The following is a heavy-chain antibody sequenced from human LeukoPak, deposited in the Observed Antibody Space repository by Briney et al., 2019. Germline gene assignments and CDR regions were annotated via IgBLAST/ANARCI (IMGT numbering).Heavy chain of an antibody. D-gene: IGHD2-2*01. CDR3: ARGEVSASLYYFDF. CDR2: VSAYTGNT. V-gene: IGHV1-18*01. J-gene: IGHJ4*02. CDR1: DYSFTTYG. Sequence: ASVKVSCTTSDYSFTTYGVSWVRQAPGQGLEWMGWVSAYTGNTNYAERFQGRVTMTTDTSTSTVYLELTSLRSDDTAVYYCARGEVSASLYYFDFWGQGTLVTVS.